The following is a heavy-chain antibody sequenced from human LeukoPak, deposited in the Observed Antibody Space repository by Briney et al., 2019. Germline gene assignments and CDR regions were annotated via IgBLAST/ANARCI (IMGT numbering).Heavy chain of an antibody. D-gene: IGHD6-13*01. Sequence: GGSLRLSCAASGFTFSSYWMTWVRQAPGKGLEWVANIKEDGSEKYYVDSVKGRFTISRDNDKQSLYLQMNSLRAEDTAVYYCARLKAAAGSNFDYWGQGTLVTVSS. J-gene: IGHJ4*02. CDR2: IKEDGSEK. V-gene: IGHV3-7*01. CDR3: ARLKAAAGSNFDY. CDR1: GFTFSSYW.